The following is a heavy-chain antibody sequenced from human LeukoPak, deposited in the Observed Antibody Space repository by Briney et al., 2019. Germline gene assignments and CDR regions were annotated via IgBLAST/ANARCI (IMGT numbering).Heavy chain of an antibody. D-gene: IGHD1-14*01. V-gene: IGHV3-7*03. Sequence: PGGSLRLSCAASGFTFSNYWMHWVRQAPGKGLEWLANVKQDGSEKNYVDFVKGRFTMSRDNARNSLYLQMNSLRVEDTAVYYCAREGYKGRVRYFDLWGRGTLVTVSS. CDR2: VKQDGSEK. CDR1: GFTFSNYW. CDR3: AREGYKGRVRYFDL. J-gene: IGHJ2*01.